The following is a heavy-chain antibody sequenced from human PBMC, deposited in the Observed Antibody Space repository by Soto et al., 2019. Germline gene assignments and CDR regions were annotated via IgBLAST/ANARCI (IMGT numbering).Heavy chain of an antibody. CDR2: ISGSDGRT. CDR1: GFSFSSYA. J-gene: IGHJ4*02. Sequence: EVQLLESGGGLVQPGGSLRLSCVASGFSFSSYAMTWVRQAPGKGLEWVSVISGSDGRTYYGDSVKGRFTISRDNSKNTLYLQMNSLRAEDTAVYYCAKNRERDAWCEEYWGQGTLVTVSS. D-gene: IGHD2-8*02. CDR3: AKNRERDAWCEEY. V-gene: IGHV3-23*02.